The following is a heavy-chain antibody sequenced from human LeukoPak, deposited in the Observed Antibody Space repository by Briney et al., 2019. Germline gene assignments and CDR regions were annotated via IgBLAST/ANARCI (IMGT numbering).Heavy chain of an antibody. D-gene: IGHD3-3*01. CDR2: IIPILGIA. Sequence: SVKVSCKASGGTFSNYAISWVRQAPGEGLEWMGRIIPILGIANYAQKFQGRVTITADKSTSTAYMELSSLRSEDTAVYYCARGDTYYDFWSGYFDYWGQGTLVTVSS. J-gene: IGHJ4*02. CDR1: GGTFSNYA. CDR3: ARGDTYYDFWSGYFDY. V-gene: IGHV1-69*04.